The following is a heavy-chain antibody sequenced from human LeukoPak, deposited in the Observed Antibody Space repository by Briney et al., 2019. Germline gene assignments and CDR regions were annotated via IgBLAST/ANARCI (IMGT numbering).Heavy chain of an antibody. V-gene: IGHV3-21*01. CDR1: GFSFSSYG. CDR3: AKGWSSWHTADAFDI. Sequence: GGSLRLSCAASGFSFSSYGMYWVRQAPGKWLEWVSSISSSSTYIYYAESMKGRFTISRDNAKNSLYLQMNSLRAEDTAVYYCAKGWSSWHTADAFDIWGQGTMVTVSS. J-gene: IGHJ3*02. D-gene: IGHD6-13*01. CDR2: ISSSSTYI.